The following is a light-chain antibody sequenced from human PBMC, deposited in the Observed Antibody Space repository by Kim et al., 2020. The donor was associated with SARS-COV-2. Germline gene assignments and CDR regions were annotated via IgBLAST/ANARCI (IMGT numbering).Light chain of an antibody. V-gene: IGKV3-20*01. CDR1: QSVSSSY. J-gene: IGKJ2*01. CDR3: QQYGSSPRT. Sequence: EIVLTQSPGTLSFSPGQRATLSCRASQSVSSSYLAWYQQKPGQAPSLLIYGASSRATGIPDRFSGSASGTDVTLTISRLEPEDFAVYYCQQYGSSPRTFGQGTKLEI. CDR2: GAS.